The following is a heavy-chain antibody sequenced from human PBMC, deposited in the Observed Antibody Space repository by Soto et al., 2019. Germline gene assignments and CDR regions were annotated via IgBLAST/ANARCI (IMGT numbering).Heavy chain of an antibody. CDR2: ISGSGAGT. Sequence: GGSLRLSCAASGFTFTTYAMGWVRQAPGKGLEWVSSISGSGAGTFYADSVKGRFTISRDNAKKMVYLQMNGLRADDTAVYYCAKEALTVAGNNFDAWGQGTLVTVSS. CDR3: AKEALTVAGNNFDA. V-gene: IGHV3-23*01. D-gene: IGHD6-19*01. J-gene: IGHJ4*02. CDR1: GFTFTTYA.